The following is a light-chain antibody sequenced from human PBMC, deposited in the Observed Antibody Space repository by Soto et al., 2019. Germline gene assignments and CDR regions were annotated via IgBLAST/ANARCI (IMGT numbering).Light chain of an antibody. V-gene: IGKV3-20*01. CDR1: QSVSSSY. J-gene: IGKJ2*03. CDR2: GES. CDR3: QQYGRSPYS. Sequence: EIVLTQSPGTLSLSPGERATLSCRASQSVSSSYLAWYQHKPGQAPRLLIYGESSRAAGIPDRFSGSGSGTDFTLTISRLEPEDFAVYYCQQYGRSPYSFGQGTKLEI.